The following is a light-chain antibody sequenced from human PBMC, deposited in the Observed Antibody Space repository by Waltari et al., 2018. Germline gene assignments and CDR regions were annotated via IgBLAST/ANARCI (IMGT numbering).Light chain of an antibody. V-gene: IGLV3-27*01. J-gene: IGLJ3*02. CDR2: KDT. Sequence: SYELTQPSSVSVSPGQTARITRSGNVLAAKYARWFQQKPGQTPVLIIYKDTERPSGIPERFSGSSSGSTVTLTIGGAQVEDEGDYYCYSATDNNLRVFGGGTKLTVL. CDR1: VLAAKY. CDR3: YSATDNNLRV.